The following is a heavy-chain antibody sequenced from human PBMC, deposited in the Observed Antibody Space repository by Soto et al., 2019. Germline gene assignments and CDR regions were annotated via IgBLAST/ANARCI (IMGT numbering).Heavy chain of an antibody. V-gene: IGHV3-23*01. D-gene: IGHD1-26*01. CDR3: AKERVGATILGDSFDI. CDR1: GFTFSSYA. CDR2: ISGSGGST. Sequence: GGSLRLSCAASGFTFSSYAMSWVRQAPGKGLEWVSAISGSGGSTYYADSVKGRFTISRDNSKNTLYLQMNSLRAEDTAVYYCAKERVGATILGDSFDIWGQGTMVTVSS. J-gene: IGHJ3*02.